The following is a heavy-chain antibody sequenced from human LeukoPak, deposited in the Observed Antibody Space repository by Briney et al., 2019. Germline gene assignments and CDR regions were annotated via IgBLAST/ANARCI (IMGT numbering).Heavy chain of an antibody. V-gene: IGHV3-9*01. CDR2: ISWNSGSI. CDR1: GFTFSSYG. CDR3: AKDTYSRAGGGFDY. J-gene: IGHJ4*02. Sequence: GGSLRLSCAASGFTFSSYGMHWVRQAPGKGLEWVSGISWNSGSIGYADSVKGRFTISRDNAKNSLYLQMNSLRAEDTALYYCAKDTYSRAGGGFDYWGQGTLVTGSS. D-gene: IGHD6-13*01.